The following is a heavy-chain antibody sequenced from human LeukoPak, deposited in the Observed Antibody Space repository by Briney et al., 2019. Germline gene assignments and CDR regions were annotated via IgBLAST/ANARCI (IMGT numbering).Heavy chain of an antibody. Sequence: SETLSLTCTVSGGSISSYYWSWIRQPPGKGLEWIGYIYYSGSTNYNPSLKSRVTISVDTSKNHFSLKLSSVTAADTAVYYCARDYGPYCTSTSCGIDYWGQGTLVTVSS. CDR2: IYYSGST. V-gene: IGHV4-59*12. CDR3: ARDYGPYCTSTSCGIDY. J-gene: IGHJ4*02. D-gene: IGHD2-2*01. CDR1: GGSISSYY.